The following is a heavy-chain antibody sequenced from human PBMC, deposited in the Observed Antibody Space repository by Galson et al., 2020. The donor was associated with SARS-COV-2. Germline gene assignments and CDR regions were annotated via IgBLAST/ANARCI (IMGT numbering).Heavy chain of an antibody. CDR2: ISSSSSYI. CDR1: GFTFSSYS. J-gene: IGHJ3*02. CDR3: ASSFGAGGGSTDDDAFDI. V-gene: IGHV3-21*01. D-gene: IGHD2-15*01. Sequence: GESLKISCAASGFTFSSYSMNWVRQAPGKGLEWVSSISSSSSYIYYADSVKGRFTISRDNAKNSLYLQMNSLRAEDTAVYYCASSFGAGGGSTDDDAFDIWGQGTMVTVSS.